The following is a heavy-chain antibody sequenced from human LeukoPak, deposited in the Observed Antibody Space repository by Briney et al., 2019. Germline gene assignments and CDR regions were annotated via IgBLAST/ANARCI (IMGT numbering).Heavy chain of an antibody. CDR3: ARGDSSDWRLDY. J-gene: IGHJ4*02. V-gene: IGHV4-38-2*01. CDR1: GGSFSGYY. CDR2: IYHSGST. Sequence: SETLSLTCAVYGGSFSGYYWGWIRQPPGKGLEWIGSIYHSGSTYYNPSLKSRVTISVDTSKNQFSLKLSSVTAADTAVYYCARGDSSDWRLDYWGQGTLVTVSS. D-gene: IGHD6-19*01.